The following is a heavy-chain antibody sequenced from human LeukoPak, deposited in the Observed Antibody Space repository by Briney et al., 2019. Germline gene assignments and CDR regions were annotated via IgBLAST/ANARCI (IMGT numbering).Heavy chain of an antibody. D-gene: IGHD1-26*01. CDR3: ARALGATSDF. V-gene: IGHV3-21*01. Sequence: GGSLRLSCAASGFTFSSYWMTWVRQAPGKGLEWVSSISGSGTYTYYADSLKGRFTISRDNARNTLYLQINSLRAEDTAVYYCARALGATSDFWGQGTLVIVSS. J-gene: IGHJ4*02. CDR2: ISGSGTYT. CDR1: GFTFSSYW.